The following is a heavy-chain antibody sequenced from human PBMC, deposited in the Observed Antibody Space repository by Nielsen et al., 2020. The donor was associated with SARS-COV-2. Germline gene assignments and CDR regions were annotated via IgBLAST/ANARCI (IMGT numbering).Heavy chain of an antibody. CDR2: IDTNVGKP. D-gene: IGHD3-10*01. J-gene: IGHJ6*02. CDR3: ARDSYGSVGTVSHGMDV. Sequence: ASVKVSCKASGYRFPKYPLNWVRQAPGQGLEWMGWIDTNVGKPTYAQAFSGRFVFSLDTSVSTDFLQIISLKAADSAVYFCARDSYGSVGTVSHGMDVWGQGTTVTVSS. V-gene: IGHV7-4-1*02. CDR1: GYRFPKYP.